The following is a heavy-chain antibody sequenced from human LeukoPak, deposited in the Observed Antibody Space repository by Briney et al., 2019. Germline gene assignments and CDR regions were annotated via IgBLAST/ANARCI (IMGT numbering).Heavy chain of an antibody. Sequence: GASVKVSCRASGYPFTSYDINWVRQATGQGLEWMGWMGPNNGNTGYAQKFQGRVTMTRNTSISTAYMELSSLRSEDTAVYYCARGRKTGTRVAVDIWGQGTMVTVSS. CDR2: MGPNNGNT. J-gene: IGHJ3*02. CDR1: GYPFTSYD. V-gene: IGHV1-8*01. CDR3: ARGRKTGTRVAVDI.